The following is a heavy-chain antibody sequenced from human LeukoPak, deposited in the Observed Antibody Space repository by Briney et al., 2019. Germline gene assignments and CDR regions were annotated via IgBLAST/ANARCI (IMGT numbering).Heavy chain of an antibody. J-gene: IGHJ5*02. Sequence: SETLSLTCTVSGGSISSYYWSWIRQPAGKGLEWIGRIYTSGSTNYNPSLKSRVTMSVDTSKNQFSLKLSSVTAADTAVYYCARAYSSSWYPLYNWFDPWGQGTLATVSS. CDR3: ARAYSSSWYPLYNWFDP. CDR1: GGSISSYY. CDR2: IYTSGST. V-gene: IGHV4-4*07. D-gene: IGHD6-13*01.